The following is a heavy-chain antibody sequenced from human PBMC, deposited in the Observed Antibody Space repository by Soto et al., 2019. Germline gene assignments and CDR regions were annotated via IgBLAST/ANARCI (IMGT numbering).Heavy chain of an antibody. CDR1: GHTFTSYG. D-gene: IGHD6-6*01. J-gene: IGHJ3*02. CDR2: ISAYNGNT. CDR3: ARDPRYSSSPGRAFDI. Sequence: ASVKVSCKASGHTFTSYGISWVRQAPGQGLEWMGWISAYNGNTNYAQKLQGRVTMTTDTSTSTAYMELRSLRSDDTAVYYCARDPRYSSSPGRAFDIWGQGTMVTVSS. V-gene: IGHV1-18*01.